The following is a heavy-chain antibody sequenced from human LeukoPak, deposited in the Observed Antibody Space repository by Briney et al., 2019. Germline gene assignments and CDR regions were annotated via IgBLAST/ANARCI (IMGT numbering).Heavy chain of an antibody. D-gene: IGHD3-10*01. CDR3: ARALGGYYGSGSYYNVNYYGMDV. V-gene: IGHV1-69*13. Sequence: SVKVSCKASGGTFSSYAISWVRQAPGQGFEWMGGIIPIFGTANYAQKFQGRVTITADESTSTAYMELSSLRSEDTAVYYCARALGGYYGSGSYYNVNYYGMDVWGKGTTVTVSS. CDR2: IIPIFGTA. J-gene: IGHJ6*04. CDR1: GGTFSSYA.